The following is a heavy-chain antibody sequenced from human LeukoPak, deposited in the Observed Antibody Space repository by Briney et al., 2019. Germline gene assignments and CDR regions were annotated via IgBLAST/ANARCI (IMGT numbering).Heavy chain of an antibody. D-gene: IGHD2-15*01. CDR2: INHSGST. Sequence: SETLSLTCAVYGGSFSGYYWSWIRQPPGKGLEWIGEINHSGSTNYNPSLKSRVTISVDTSKNQFSLKLSSVTAADTAVYYCARGRRLLYDYWGQGTLVIVSS. V-gene: IGHV4-34*01. CDR3: ARGRRLLYDY. J-gene: IGHJ4*02. CDR1: GGSFSGYY.